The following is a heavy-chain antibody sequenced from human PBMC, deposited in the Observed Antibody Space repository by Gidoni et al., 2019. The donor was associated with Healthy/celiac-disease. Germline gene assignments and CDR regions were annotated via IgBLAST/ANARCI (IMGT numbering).Heavy chain of an antibody. CDR1: GSSISSGYY. D-gene: IGHD3-10*01. V-gene: IGHV4-38-2*02. CDR2: IYHSGST. CDR3: AGAGTMVRGANYYYYGMDV. Sequence: QVQLQASGPGLVKPSGTLSLTCTVPGSSISSGYYWGWIRQPPGKGLEWGGRIYHSGSTYYNPSLKSRVTISVDTSKNQFSLKLSSVTAADTAVYYCAGAGTMVRGANYYYYGMDVWGQGTTVTVSS. J-gene: IGHJ6*02.